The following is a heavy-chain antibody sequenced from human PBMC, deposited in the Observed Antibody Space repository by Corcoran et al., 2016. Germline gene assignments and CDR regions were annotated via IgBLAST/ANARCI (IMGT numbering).Heavy chain of an antibody. CDR3: ARTLTSEVRGVRGYYYYGMDV. CDR2: IYPGDSDT. J-gene: IGHJ6*02. D-gene: IGHD3-10*01. CDR1: GYSFTSYW. Sequence: EVQLVQSGAEVKKPGESLKISCKGSGYSFTSYWIGWVRQMPGKGLEWMGIIYPGDSDTRYSPSFQGQVTISADKSISTAYLQWSSLKASDTAMYYGARTLTSEVRGVRGYYYYGMDVWGQGTTVTVSS. V-gene: IGHV5-51*01.